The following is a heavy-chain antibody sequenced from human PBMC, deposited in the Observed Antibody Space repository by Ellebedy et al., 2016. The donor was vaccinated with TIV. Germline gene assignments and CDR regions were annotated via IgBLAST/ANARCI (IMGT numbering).Heavy chain of an antibody. V-gene: IGHV3-33*01. CDR3: ARSGCSGGSCVPFDY. CDR1: GFTFSSSG. Sequence: PGGSLRLSCAASGFTFSSSGMPWVRQAPGKGLEWGAVIWYDGSNKYYADSVKGRFTISRDNSKNTLYLQMNSLRAEDTAVYYCARSGCSGGSCVPFDYWGQGTLVTVSS. D-gene: IGHD2-15*01. J-gene: IGHJ4*02. CDR2: IWYDGSNK.